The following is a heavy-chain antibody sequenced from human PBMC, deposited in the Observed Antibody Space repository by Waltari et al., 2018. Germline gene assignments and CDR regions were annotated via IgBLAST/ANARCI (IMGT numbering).Heavy chain of an antibody. J-gene: IGHJ4*02. CDR2: IYYSGST. D-gene: IGHD2-2*01. CDR3: ARVECSSTSCYVGY. Sequence: QVQLQESGPGLVKPSETLSRTCTVSGGSISSYYWSWIRQPPGKGLEWIGYIYYSGSTNYNPSLKSRVTISVDTSKNQFSLKLSSVTAADTAVYYCARVECSSTSCYVGYWGQGTLVTVSS. V-gene: IGHV4-59*01. CDR1: GGSISSYY.